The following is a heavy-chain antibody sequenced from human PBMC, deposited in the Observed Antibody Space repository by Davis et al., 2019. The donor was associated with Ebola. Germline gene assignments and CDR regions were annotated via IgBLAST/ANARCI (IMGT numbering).Heavy chain of an antibody. CDR2: INPNDDSR. V-gene: IGHV1-46*01. D-gene: IGHD3-22*01. CDR1: GYTFTNYY. CDR3: ARGSRNFFDSSGYYYRFDY. J-gene: IGHJ4*02. Sequence: ASVNVSCQASGYTFTNYYMHWVRQAPGQGLEWVGMINPNDDSRSYAQKFQGRVTMTRDTSTSTIYMELSSLRSDDSAVYYCARGSRNFFDSSGYYYRFDYWGQGTLVTVSS.